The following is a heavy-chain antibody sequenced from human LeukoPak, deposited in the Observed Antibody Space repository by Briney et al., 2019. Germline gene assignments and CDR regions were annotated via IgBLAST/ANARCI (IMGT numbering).Heavy chain of an antibody. Sequence: PGGSLRLSCAASGFTFSSYAMHWVRQAPGKGLEWVAVISYDGSNKYYADSVKGRFTISRDNSKNTLYLQMNSLRAEDTAVYYCARGSPERWLQLGGYWGQGTLVTVSS. CDR1: GFTFSSYA. J-gene: IGHJ4*02. CDR3: ARGSPERWLQLGGY. V-gene: IGHV3-30*04. CDR2: ISYDGSNK. D-gene: IGHD5-24*01.